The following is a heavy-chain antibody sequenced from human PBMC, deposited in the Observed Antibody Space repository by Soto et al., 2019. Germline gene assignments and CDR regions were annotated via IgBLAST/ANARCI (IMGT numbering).Heavy chain of an antibody. Sequence: GGSLRLSCVASGFTFSNYWMGWVRQAPGKGLEWVANVKQDGSEKYYLDSVKGRFTISRDNAKNSLFLQMDSLRAEDTAVYYCAGGVYELDPWGQGTLVTVSS. CDR2: VKQDGSEK. J-gene: IGHJ5*02. CDR3: AGGVYELDP. V-gene: IGHV3-7*04. CDR1: GFTFSNYW. D-gene: IGHD3-16*01.